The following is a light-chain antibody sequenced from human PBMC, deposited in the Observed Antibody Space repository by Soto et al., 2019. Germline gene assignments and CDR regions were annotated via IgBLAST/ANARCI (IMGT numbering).Light chain of an antibody. CDR1: QTIGSY. CDR2: GTS. V-gene: IGKV3-20*01. CDR3: HQYDTSPPT. J-gene: IGKJ3*01. Sequence: EIVLTQSPGTLSLSPGERATVSCRASQTIGSYIAWYQQKPGQSPRLLIHGTSSRAPGIPDRISGSGSGTEFTLTISRLEPEDFAVYYCHQYDTSPPTFGPGTKVDIK.